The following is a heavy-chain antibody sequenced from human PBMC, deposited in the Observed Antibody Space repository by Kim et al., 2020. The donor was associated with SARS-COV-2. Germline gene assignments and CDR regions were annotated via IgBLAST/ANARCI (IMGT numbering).Heavy chain of an antibody. D-gene: IGHD3-22*01. CDR3: ATIKKFYYDNEGVFNC. CDR2: IYYTGNT. Sequence: SETLSLTCTVSGGSISSGAYYWSWIRQHPGKGLEWIGYIYYTGNTYYNPSLKSRVAISLDTSKNQFSLKLRSVTAADTAVYYCATIKKFYYDNEGVFNCWGQGTPVTVSS. J-gene: IGHJ4*02. V-gene: IGHV4-31*03. CDR1: GGSISSGAYY.